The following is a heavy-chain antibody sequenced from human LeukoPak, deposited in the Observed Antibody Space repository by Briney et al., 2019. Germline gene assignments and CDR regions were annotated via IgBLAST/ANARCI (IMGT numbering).Heavy chain of an antibody. CDR1: GGTFNSYA. J-gene: IGHJ5*02. Sequence: EASVKVSCKASGGTFNSYAVSWVRQAPGQGLEWMGGIIPIFGTANYAQKFQGRVTITADESTSTAYMELSSLRSEDTAVYYCATYGIAVAGYSWFDPWGQGTLVTVSS. CDR3: ATYGIAVAGYSWFDP. D-gene: IGHD6-19*01. CDR2: IIPIFGTA. V-gene: IGHV1-69*13.